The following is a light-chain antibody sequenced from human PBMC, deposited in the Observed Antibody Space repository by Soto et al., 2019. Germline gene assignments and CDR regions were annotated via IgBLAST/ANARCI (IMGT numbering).Light chain of an antibody. J-gene: IGKJ3*01. CDR3: QHYDNVPLT. CDR1: QDISEY. V-gene: IGKV1-33*01. CDR2: DAS. Sequence: DIQMTQSPSSLSASVGDRVTITCQASQDISEYLNWYQQKPGKAPKLLIYDASNLETGVPSRFTGSGSGTDFTFTITSLQPEDAATYFCQHYDNVPLTFGPGTKVEIK.